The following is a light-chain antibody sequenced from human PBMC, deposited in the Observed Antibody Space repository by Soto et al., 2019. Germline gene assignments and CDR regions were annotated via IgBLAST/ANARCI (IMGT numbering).Light chain of an antibody. CDR2: DAS. CDR1: QSITSW. CDR3: QQYDSHPVT. V-gene: IGKV1-5*01. Sequence: DIQMTQSPSTLSAYIGDRVTITCRASQSITSWLAWYQQTPGKAPKPLIYDASSLETADPSRISGSGSGTEFTLTISSLQPDDFGTYYCQQYDSHPVTFGQGTKLEIK. J-gene: IGKJ2*01.